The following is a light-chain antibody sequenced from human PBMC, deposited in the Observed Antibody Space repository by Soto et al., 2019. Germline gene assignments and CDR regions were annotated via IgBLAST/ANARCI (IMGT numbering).Light chain of an antibody. V-gene: IGKV3-20*01. Sequence: EIVMTQSPATLSVSPGERATLSCRASQSVSSSYLAWYQQKPGQAPRLLIYGASSRATGIPDRFSGSGSGTDFTLTISRLEPEDFAVYYCQQYGSSPPSGTFGQGTRWIS. CDR2: GAS. CDR1: QSVSSSY. CDR3: QQYGSSPPSGT. J-gene: IGKJ1*01.